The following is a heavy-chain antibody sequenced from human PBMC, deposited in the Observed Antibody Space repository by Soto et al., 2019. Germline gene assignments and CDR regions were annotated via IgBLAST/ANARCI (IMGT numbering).Heavy chain of an antibody. CDR2: ISGSGVST. J-gene: IGHJ4*02. CDR1: GFTFSSYA. Sequence: GGSLRLSCAASGFTFSSYAMSWVRQAPGKGLEWVSAISGSGVSTYYADSVKGRFTISRDNSKTTLYLQMNSLRAEDTAVYYCAKDLTDDILTGYYNYWGQGTLVTVSS. CDR3: AKDLTDDILTGYYNY. V-gene: IGHV3-23*01. D-gene: IGHD3-9*01.